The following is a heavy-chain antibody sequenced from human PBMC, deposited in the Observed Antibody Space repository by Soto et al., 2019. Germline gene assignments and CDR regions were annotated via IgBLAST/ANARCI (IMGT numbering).Heavy chain of an antibody. D-gene: IGHD6-13*01. V-gene: IGHV3-48*02. CDR1: GFTFSSYS. J-gene: IGHJ5*02. CDR3: ARDRDSSSWYRPTVFDP. CDR2: ISSSSSTI. Sequence: GGSLRLSCAASGFTFSSYSMNWVRQAPGKGLEWVSYISSSSSTIYYADSVKGRFTISRDNAKNSLYLQMNSLRDEDTAVYYCARDRDSSSWYRPTVFDPWGQGTLVTVSS.